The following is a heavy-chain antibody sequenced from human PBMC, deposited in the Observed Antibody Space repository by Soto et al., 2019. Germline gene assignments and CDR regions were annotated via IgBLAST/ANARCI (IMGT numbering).Heavy chain of an antibody. CDR2: ISSSGTRM. D-gene: IGHD3-9*01. CDR1: GFTFSDYY. Sequence: QVQLVESGGGLVQPGGSLRLSCTASGFTFSDYYMTWIRQAPGTGLESVSYISSSGTRMYYADSVKGRFTISRDNAKNSLYLPLNSLRAADTPVHYCAREYYDVMTDYYRYYYIDVGGKGITVTVSS. V-gene: IGHV3-11*01. J-gene: IGHJ6*03. CDR3: AREYYDVMTDYYRYYYIDV.